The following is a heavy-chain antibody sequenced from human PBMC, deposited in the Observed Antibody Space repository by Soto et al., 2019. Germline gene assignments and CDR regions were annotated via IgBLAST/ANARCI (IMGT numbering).Heavy chain of an antibody. Sequence: QVQLVESGGGVVQPGRSLRVTCAASGFTFSDYGIYWVRQAPGKGLEWVALISYDGNNREYGDSVKGRFTISRDNSKNTLYLQMNSLRVEDTAVYYCTFGDNSFDYWGQGTLVTGSS. V-gene: IGHV3-30*03. CDR3: TFGDNSFDY. J-gene: IGHJ4*02. CDR1: GFTFSDYG. D-gene: IGHD1-20*01. CDR2: ISYDGNNR.